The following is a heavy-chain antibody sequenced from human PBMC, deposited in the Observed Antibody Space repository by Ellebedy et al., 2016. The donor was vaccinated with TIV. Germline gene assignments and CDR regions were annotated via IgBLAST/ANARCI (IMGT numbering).Heavy chain of an antibody. D-gene: IGHD6-6*01. CDR2: ISYDGLNK. CDR3: ARDPVPLSSFVARPYFDY. V-gene: IGHV3-30-3*01. Sequence: PGGSLRLSCAASGFTFNSHTLHWVRQAPGKGLEWVAVISYDGLNKYYADSVKGRFTISRDDSNNTLYLEMNSLTAEDTAVYYCARDPVPLSSFVARPYFDYWGQGSLVTVSS. CDR1: GFTFNSHT. J-gene: IGHJ4*02.